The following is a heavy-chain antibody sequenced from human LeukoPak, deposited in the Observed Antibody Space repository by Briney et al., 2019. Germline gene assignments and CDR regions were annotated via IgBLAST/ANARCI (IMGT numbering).Heavy chain of an antibody. CDR1: GFTFSSYD. J-gene: IGHJ4*02. V-gene: IGHV3-33*01. CDR3: ATTYSAYCSSTSCYGRFDC. D-gene: IGHD2-2*01. Sequence: PGRSLRLSCAASGFTFSSYDMRWVRQASGKGLEWVAVIWYDGSNKYYADSVKGRSTISRDNSKNTLYLQRYSLRAEDTAVYYCATTYSAYCSSTSCYGRFDCWGQGTLVTVSS. CDR2: IWYDGSNK.